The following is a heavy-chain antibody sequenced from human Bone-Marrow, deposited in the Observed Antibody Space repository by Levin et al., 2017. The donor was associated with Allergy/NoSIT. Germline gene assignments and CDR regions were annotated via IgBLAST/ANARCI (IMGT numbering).Heavy chain of an antibody. CDR3: ARDGYGSSTSCNDAFDI. Sequence: SETLSLTCAVSGGSISSSNWCCFVRHPPGKRLEWSGVIYHSGSTNYNPSLKSRFTISVDKSKNQFSLKLSSVTAADTAVYYCARDGYGSSTSCNDAFDIWGKGTMVTVSS. D-gene: IGHD2-2*01. V-gene: IGHV4-4*02. CDR1: GGSISSSNW. CDR2: IYHSGST. J-gene: IGHJ3*02.